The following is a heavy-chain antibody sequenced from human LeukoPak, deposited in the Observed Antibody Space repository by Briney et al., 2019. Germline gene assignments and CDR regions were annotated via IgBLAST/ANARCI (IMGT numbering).Heavy chain of an antibody. D-gene: IGHD2-15*01. CDR2: ISSSGSTI. J-gene: IGHJ4*02. V-gene: IGHV3-48*03. CDR1: GFTFSSYE. CDR3: ANSGLNRFEY. Sequence: AGSLRLSCAASGFTFSSYEMNWVRQAPGKGLEWVSYISSSGSTIYYADSVKGRFTISRDNAKNTLYLQVNSLRADDTAVYYCANSGLNRFEYWGQGALVTVSS.